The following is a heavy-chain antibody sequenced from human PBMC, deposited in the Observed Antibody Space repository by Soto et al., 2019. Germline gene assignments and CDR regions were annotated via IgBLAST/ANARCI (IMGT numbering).Heavy chain of an antibody. CDR1: GFTFSSYG. V-gene: IGHV3-30*18. CDR3: AKDQYSSSWYRRYYYYYYGMDV. CDR2: ISYDESNK. J-gene: IGHJ6*02. Sequence: PGGSLRLSCAASGFTFSSYGMHWVRQAPGKGLEWVAVISYDESNKYYADSVKGRFTISRDNSKNTLYLQMNSLRAEDTAVYYCAKDQYSSSWYRRYYYYYYGMDVWGQGTTVTVSS. D-gene: IGHD6-13*01.